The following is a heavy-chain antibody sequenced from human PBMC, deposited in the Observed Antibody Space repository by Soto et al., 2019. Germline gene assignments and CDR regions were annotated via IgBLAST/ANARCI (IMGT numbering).Heavy chain of an antibody. CDR2: INTDGTTT. J-gene: IGHJ4*01. V-gene: IGHV3-74*01. CDR3: ATAGNYRFDT. D-gene: IGHD3-16*02. CDR1: EFTFSDYW. Sequence: GGSLRLSCTVSEFTFSDYWMHWVRQAPGKGLVWVSRINTDGTTTNYADSVKGRFTISRDNVRNTLYLQMNSLRGEDTAVYYCATAGNYRFDTWGRGTLVTVSS.